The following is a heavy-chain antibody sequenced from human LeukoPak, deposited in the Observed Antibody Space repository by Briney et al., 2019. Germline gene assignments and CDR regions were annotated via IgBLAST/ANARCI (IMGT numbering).Heavy chain of an antibody. CDR3: ARSNWGHYAFGI. Sequence: PGGSLRLSCAASGFTFSSYEMNWVRQAPGKGLEWVSYIGSDGSTIYYADSMKGRFTMSRDNAKNSLYLQMNSLRVEDTAVYYCARSNWGHYAFGIWGQGTMVVVSS. CDR2: IGSDGSTI. V-gene: IGHV3-48*03. CDR1: GFTFSSYE. D-gene: IGHD7-27*01. J-gene: IGHJ3*02.